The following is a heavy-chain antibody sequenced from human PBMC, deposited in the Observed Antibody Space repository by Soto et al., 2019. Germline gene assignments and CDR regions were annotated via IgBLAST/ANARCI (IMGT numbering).Heavy chain of an antibody. D-gene: IGHD3-9*01. J-gene: IGHJ6*02. CDR3: ARVEGDYDILTGYYYYYGMDV. V-gene: IGHV1-18*01. CDR2: ISAYNGNT. CDR1: GYTFTSYG. Sequence: ASVKVSCKASGYTFTSYGISWVRQAPGQGLEWMGWISAYNGNTNYAQKLQGRVTMTTDTSTSTAYMELRSLRSDDTAVYYCARVEGDYDILTGYYYYYGMDVWGQGTTVTRLL.